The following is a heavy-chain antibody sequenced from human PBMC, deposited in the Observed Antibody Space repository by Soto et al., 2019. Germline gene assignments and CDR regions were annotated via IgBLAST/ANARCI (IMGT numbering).Heavy chain of an antibody. J-gene: IGHJ6*02. CDR2: IYYSGST. CDR3: AREGCTNGVCYYYYGMDV. Sequence: QVQLQESGPGLVKPSETLSLTCTVSGGSVSSGSYYWSWIRQPPGKGLEWIGYIYYSGSTNYNPSLKIRVTISVDTSKNQFSLKLSSVTAADTAVYYCAREGCTNGVCYYYYGMDVWGQGTTVTVSS. CDR1: GGSVSSGSYY. V-gene: IGHV4-61*01. D-gene: IGHD2-8*01.